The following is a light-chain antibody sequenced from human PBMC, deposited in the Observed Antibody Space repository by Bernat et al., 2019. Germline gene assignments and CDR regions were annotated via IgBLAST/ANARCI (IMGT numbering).Light chain of an antibody. J-gene: IGKJ1*01. CDR1: QSISSW. CDR3: QQYDTYWT. Sequence: DIQMTQSPSTLSASVGDRVTMTCRASQSISSWLAWYQQKPGKAPKLLIYKAPSLESGVPSRFSGSGSGTEFTLTISSLQPDDFATYYCQQYDTYWTFGQGTKVEIK. CDR2: KAP. V-gene: IGKV1-5*03.